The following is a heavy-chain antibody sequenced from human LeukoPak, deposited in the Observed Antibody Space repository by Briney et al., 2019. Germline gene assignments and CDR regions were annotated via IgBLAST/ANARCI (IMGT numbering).Heavy chain of an antibody. J-gene: IGHJ6*02. Sequence: PGGSLRLSCAASGITFSDFHMNWIRQAPGKGLEWVSQTTSNGSSRYYADSVKGRFTISRDNAKSSLYLRMNSLRAEDTAVYYCARGEPRYSYGGGVRYYYYGMDVWGQGTTVTVSS. V-gene: IGHV3-11*01. CDR3: ARGEPRYSYGGGVRYYYYGMDV. CDR2: TTSNGSSR. D-gene: IGHD5-18*01. CDR1: GITFSDFH.